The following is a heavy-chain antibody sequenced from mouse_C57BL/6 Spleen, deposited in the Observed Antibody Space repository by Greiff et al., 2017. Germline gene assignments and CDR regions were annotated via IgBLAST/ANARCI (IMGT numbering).Heavy chain of an antibody. CDR3: ASGRDYAIDY. V-gene: IGHV1-26*01. CDR1: GYTFTDYY. CDR2: INPNNGGT. Sequence: EVQLQQPGPELVKPGASVKISCKASGYTFTDYYMHWVKPRHGTSLEWIGDINPNNGGTRYNQKFKGKATLTVDKSSSTAYMELRSLTSEDSAFYYCASGRDYAIDYWGQGTSVTVSS. J-gene: IGHJ4*01.